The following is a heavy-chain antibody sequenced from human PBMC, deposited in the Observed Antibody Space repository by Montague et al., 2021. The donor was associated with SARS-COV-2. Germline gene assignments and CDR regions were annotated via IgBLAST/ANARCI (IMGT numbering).Heavy chain of an antibody. J-gene: IGHJ6*02. V-gene: IGHV4-39*07. CDR1: GGSISSSSYY. D-gene: IGHD3-10*01. Sequence: SETLSLTCTVSGGSISSSSYYWGWIRQPPGKGLEWIGSIYYSGSTYYNPSLKSRVTISVDTSKNQFSLKLRSVTAADTAVYYCASGADDYYYAMDVWGQGTTVTVSS. CDR2: IYYSGST. CDR3: ASGADDYYYAMDV.